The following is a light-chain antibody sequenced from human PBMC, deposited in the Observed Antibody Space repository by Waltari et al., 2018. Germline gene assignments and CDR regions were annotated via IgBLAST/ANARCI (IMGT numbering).Light chain of an antibody. V-gene: IGLV2-14*03. CDR3: TSFTRAKTWV. CDR1: GSDIGAFNY. CDR2: GVS. Sequence: QSALTQPASVSGSPRQSITISCTGTGSDIGAFNYVSWYQQHSGKAPRLIIFGVSDRPSGISNRFSGSKSGNTASLTISGLQAEDDADYYCTSFTRAKTWVFGGGTKVTAL. J-gene: IGLJ3*02.